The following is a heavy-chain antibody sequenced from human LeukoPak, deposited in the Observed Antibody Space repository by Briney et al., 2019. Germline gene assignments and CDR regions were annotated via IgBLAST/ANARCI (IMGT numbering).Heavy chain of an antibody. CDR3: ARRTYSSGWYWFDP. Sequence: GGTLRLSCAASGITFSSYGMSWVRQAPGKGLEWVSSISSTGGTTYYADSVKGRFTISRDNSKNTLYLQMNSLRAEDTAVYYCARRTYSSGWYWFDPWGQGTLVTVSS. J-gene: IGHJ5*02. V-gene: IGHV3-23*01. CDR2: ISSTGGTT. CDR1: GITFSSYG. D-gene: IGHD6-19*01.